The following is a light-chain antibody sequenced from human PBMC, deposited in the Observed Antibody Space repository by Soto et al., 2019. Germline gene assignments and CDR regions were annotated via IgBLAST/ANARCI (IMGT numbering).Light chain of an antibody. J-gene: IGKJ5*01. V-gene: IGKV1-39*01. Sequence: DIQMTKSPSSMSASVGDRVTITCRASQSISSYLNWYQQKPGGAPKLLIYAASTLQSGVPSRFSGSGSGTHFTLTISSLQPEDFATYYCQQSYITPLTFGQGTRLEIK. CDR1: QSISSY. CDR3: QQSYITPLT. CDR2: AAS.